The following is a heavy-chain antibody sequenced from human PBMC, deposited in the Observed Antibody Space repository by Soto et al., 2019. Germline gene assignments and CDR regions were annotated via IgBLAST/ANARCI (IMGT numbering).Heavy chain of an antibody. D-gene: IGHD6-13*01. J-gene: IGHJ4*02. CDR3: ARDLTGAAGGGY. CDR2: IYPYNGNT. CDR1: GYTFTNYG. V-gene: IGHV1-18*01. Sequence: QVQLVQSGAEVKKPGASLKVSCKASGYTFTNYGVFWVRQAPGQGLELMGWIYPYNGNTNYAQKLQGRVTLTTDTSTSTAYMDLRSLRSDDTATYYCARDLTGAAGGGYWGQGTLVTVSS.